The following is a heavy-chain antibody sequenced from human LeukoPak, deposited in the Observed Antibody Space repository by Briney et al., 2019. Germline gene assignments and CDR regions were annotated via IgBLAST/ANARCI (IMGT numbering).Heavy chain of an antibody. Sequence: GGSLRLSCAASGFTFSSYTMNWVRQPPGKGLEWVSNIGTSSTTIYYADSVKGRFTISRDNSKNTLYLQMNSLRAEDTAVYYCARTRSAGGPLGVAFDYWGQGTLVTVSS. CDR2: IGTSSTTI. V-gene: IGHV3-48*01. CDR3: ARTRSAGGPLGVAFDY. D-gene: IGHD2-21*01. CDR1: GFTFSSYT. J-gene: IGHJ4*02.